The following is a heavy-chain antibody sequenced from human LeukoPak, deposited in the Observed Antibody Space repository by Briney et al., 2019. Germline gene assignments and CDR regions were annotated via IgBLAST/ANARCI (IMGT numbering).Heavy chain of an antibody. CDR3: ARIVRDGYNTNWYFDL. J-gene: IGHJ2*01. V-gene: IGHV2-26*01. CDR2: IYSDDGN. D-gene: IGHD5-24*01. CDR1: GFSLSNIRMG. Sequence: SGPVVVNPTETLALTCTVSGFSLSNIRMGMSWIRQPPGKALEWLAHIYSDDGNSYSTSLKSRLTISKDTSKSQVVLTMTNMDPVDTATYYCARIVRDGYNTNWYFDLWGRGTLVTVSS.